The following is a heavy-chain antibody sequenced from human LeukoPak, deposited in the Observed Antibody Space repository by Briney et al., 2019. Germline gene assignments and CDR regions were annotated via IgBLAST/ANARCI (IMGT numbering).Heavy chain of an antibody. CDR1: GFTFSSFG. Sequence: GGSLRLSCAASGFTFSSFGMHWVRQAPGKGLEWVAVIWYDGSKEYYADSVKGRFTISRDNSKNTVYLQMNSLRAEDTAVYYCAKDRDGIVVVPTHTFDPWGQGTLVTVSS. V-gene: IGHV3-33*03. D-gene: IGHD2-2*01. J-gene: IGHJ5*02. CDR2: IWYDGSKE. CDR3: AKDRDGIVVVPTHTFDP.